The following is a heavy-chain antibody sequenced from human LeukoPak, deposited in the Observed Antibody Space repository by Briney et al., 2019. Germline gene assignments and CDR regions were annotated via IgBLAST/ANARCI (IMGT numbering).Heavy chain of an antibody. V-gene: IGHV3-11*01. Sequence: GGSLRLSCVASGFTFSDYYMSWIRQAPGKGLEWVSYISSSGSTIYYADSVKGRFTISRDNAKNSLYLQMNSLRAEDTAVYYCARDAVAGLSPFDYWGQGTLVTVSS. CDR3: ARDAVAGLSPFDY. CDR1: GFTFSDYY. J-gene: IGHJ4*02. D-gene: IGHD2-15*01. CDR2: ISSSGSTI.